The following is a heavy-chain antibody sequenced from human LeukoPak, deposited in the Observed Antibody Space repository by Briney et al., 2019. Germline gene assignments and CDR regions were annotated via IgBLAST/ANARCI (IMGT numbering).Heavy chain of an antibody. J-gene: IGHJ5*02. CDR2: IYVDGRTT. CDR3: IRDFRSADL. CDR1: GFNFHRYT. Sequence: GGSLRLSCATSGFNFHRYTIHWVRQPPGKGLVWVSRIYVDGRTTNYADSVKGRFTISRDNAKNTVYLEMNSLSVEDTATYYCIRDFRSADLWGQGTLVTVTS. V-gene: IGHV3-74*01.